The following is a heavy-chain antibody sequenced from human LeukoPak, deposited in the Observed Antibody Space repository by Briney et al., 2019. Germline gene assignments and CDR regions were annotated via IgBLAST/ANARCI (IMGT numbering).Heavy chain of an antibody. Sequence: GGSLRLSCAASGFTFDDCAMHWVRQAPGRGLEWVSLISGDGGSTYYADSVKGRFTISRDNSKNSLYLQMNSLRTEDTALYYCAKVGDYRKPVDYYFDYWGQGTLVTVSS. CDR2: ISGDGGST. CDR3: AKVGDYRKPVDYYFDY. CDR1: GFTFDDCA. J-gene: IGHJ4*02. V-gene: IGHV3-43*02. D-gene: IGHD4-11*01.